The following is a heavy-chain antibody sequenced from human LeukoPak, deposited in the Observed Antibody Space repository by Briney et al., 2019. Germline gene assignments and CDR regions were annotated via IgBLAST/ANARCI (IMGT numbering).Heavy chain of an antibody. D-gene: IGHD4-17*01. CDR3: AKARKAVSTVTFDY. J-gene: IGHJ4*02. Sequence: GGSLRLSCAASGSTFSSYAMSWVRQAPGKGLEWVSAISGSGGSTYYADSVKCRFTISRDNSKNTLYLQMNSLRAEDTAVYYCAKARKAVSTVTFDYWGQGTLVTVSS. V-gene: IGHV3-23*01. CDR1: GSTFSSYA. CDR2: ISGSGGST.